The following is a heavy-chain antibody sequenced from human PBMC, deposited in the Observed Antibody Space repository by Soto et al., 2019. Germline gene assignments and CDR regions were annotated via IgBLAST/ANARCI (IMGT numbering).Heavy chain of an antibody. CDR2: IYPGDSDT. CDR1: GYSFTSYW. V-gene: IGHV5-51*01. CDR3: ARPSCSDSKTYEAIDI. D-gene: IGHD2-21*02. Sequence: PGESLKISCKGSGYSFTSYWIGWVRQMPGKGLEWMGIIYPGDSDTRYSPSFQGQVTISADKSISTAYLQWSSLKASDTAMYYCARPSCSDSKTYEAIDIWGKGTMVPVSS. J-gene: IGHJ3*02.